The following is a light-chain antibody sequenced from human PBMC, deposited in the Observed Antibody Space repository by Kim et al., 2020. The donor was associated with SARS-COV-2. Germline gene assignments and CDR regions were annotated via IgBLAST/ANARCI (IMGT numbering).Light chain of an antibody. V-gene: IGKV3-11*01. Sequence: PGERATLSCRASHSIGNSLDWYQQQPGQAPRLFIYDASNGATDIPARFSGSGSGTDFTLTISSLVPEDFAVYFCKQRSSWPPTFGQGTRLAI. J-gene: IGKJ5*01. CDR1: HSIGNS. CDR3: KQRSSWPPT. CDR2: DAS.